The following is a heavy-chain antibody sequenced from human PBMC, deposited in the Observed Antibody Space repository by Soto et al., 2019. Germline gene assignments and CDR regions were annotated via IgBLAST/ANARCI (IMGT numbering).Heavy chain of an antibody. CDR3: AHRLLYGDYEWDDAFDI. CDR1: GFSLSTSGVG. CDR2: IYWDDDK. D-gene: IGHD4-17*01. V-gene: IGHV2-5*02. Sequence: QITLKESGPTLVKPTQTLTLTCTFSGFSLSTSGVGVGWIRQPPGKALEWLALIYWDDDKRYSPSLKSRLTITKDTSKNQVVLTMTNMDPVDTATYYCAHRLLYGDYEWDDAFDIWGQGTMVTVSS. J-gene: IGHJ3*02.